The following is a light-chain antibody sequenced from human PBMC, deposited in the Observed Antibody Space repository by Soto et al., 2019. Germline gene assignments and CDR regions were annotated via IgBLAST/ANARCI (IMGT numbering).Light chain of an antibody. CDR1: QSISNW. CDR2: HAS. CDR3: QHYNSYSEA. J-gene: IGKJ1*01. Sequence: IQMTQSPSTLPAFVGDRVTITCRASQSISNWLAWYQQKPGTAPNVLIYHASNLQSGVPPGSSGSGSGTEFTLTISSLQPDNFATYSCQHYNSYSEAFGQGTKVDIK. V-gene: IGKV1-5*01.